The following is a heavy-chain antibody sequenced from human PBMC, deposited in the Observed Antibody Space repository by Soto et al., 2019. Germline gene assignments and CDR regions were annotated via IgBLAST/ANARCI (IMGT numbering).Heavy chain of an antibody. Sequence: LGEYLNLSCKGSGYSFTSYWISWVLHMPGRGLELMGRIDPSDSYTNFSPSFQGHFTISADKSISTAYLQWSSLKASDTAMYYCARPYCSSTSCYYYYGMDVWGQGTTVTVSS. CDR2: IDPSDSYT. J-gene: IGHJ6*02. CDR3: ARPYCSSTSCYYYYGMDV. V-gene: IGHV5-10-1*01. D-gene: IGHD2-2*01. CDR1: GYSFTSYW.